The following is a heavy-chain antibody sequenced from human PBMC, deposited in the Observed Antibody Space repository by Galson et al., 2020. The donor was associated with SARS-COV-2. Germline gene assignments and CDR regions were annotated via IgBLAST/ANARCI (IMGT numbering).Heavy chain of an antibody. V-gene: IGHV1-18*01. CDR3: ARDARLRGYTITF. Sequence: ASVKVSCKTSGYNFVSYGITWMRQAPGQGLERMGWISGYFGDTKHAQKFQDRVTMTRDTSTSTAYMELTNLKADDTAVYYCARDARLRGYTITFWGQGTLVTVSS. D-gene: IGHD5-18*01. J-gene: IGHJ4*02. CDR2: ISGYFGDT. CDR1: GYNFVSYG.